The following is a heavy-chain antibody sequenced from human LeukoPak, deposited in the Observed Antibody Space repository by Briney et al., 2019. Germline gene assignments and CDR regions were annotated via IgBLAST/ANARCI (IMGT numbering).Heavy chain of an antibody. J-gene: IGHJ4*02. CDR1: GFTFSSYG. D-gene: IGHD3-22*01. CDR2: ISSSSSYI. Sequence: GGSLRLSCAASGFTFSSYGMHWVRQAPGKGLEWVSSISSSSSYIYYADSVKGRFTISRDNAKNSLYLQMNSLRAEDTAVYYCARDRVLDYYDSSGYYPDYWGQGTLVTVSS. V-gene: IGHV3-21*01. CDR3: ARDRVLDYYDSSGYYPDY.